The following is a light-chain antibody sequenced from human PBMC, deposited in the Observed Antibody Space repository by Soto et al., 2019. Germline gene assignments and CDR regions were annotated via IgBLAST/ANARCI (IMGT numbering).Light chain of an antibody. V-gene: IGKV2-24*01. CDR1: QSLAHSDGKPY. Sequence: IVMTQTQLSSPVTLGQPPSISCRSSQSLAHSDGKPYLSWLQQRPGQPPRLLIYQISNRLSGVPDRFSGVGAGTDFTLRISRVEAEDVGIYYCLQATQFPRTFGQGTKVEIK. J-gene: IGKJ1*01. CDR3: LQATQFPRT. CDR2: QIS.